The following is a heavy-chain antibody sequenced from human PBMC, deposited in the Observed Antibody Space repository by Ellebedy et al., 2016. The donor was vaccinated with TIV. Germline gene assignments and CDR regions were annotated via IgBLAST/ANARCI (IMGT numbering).Heavy chain of an antibody. CDR3: ARGQYRYGYYYGMDV. CDR1: GYTFTNSY. Sequence: AASVKVSCKASGYTFTNSYFHWGRQAPGQGLEWMGIINPSFGITKYTQEFQGRVTITSDTSTSTLYMELISLRSEDTAVYYCARGQYRYGYYYGMDVWGQGTTVTVS. V-gene: IGHV1-46*01. D-gene: IGHD2-2*03. CDR2: INPSFGIT. J-gene: IGHJ6*02.